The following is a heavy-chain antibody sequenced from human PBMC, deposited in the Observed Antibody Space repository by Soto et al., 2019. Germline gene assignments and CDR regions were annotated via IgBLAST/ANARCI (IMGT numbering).Heavy chain of an antibody. CDR1: GFTFRSYV. CDR3: AKDQKDVDCGGGSCHFYYGMDV. J-gene: IGHJ6*02. CDR2: ITADGRNT. V-gene: IGHV3-30*04. D-gene: IGHD2-15*01. Sequence: QVQLVESGGGVVQPGRSLGLSCVASGFTFRSYVMHWVRQAPGKGLEWVAVITADGRNTHYADSVKGRFTISRDNSNNTRVRQGDSLRAEDTAVYHCAKDQKDVDCGGGSCHFYYGMDVWGQGTTVTVSS.